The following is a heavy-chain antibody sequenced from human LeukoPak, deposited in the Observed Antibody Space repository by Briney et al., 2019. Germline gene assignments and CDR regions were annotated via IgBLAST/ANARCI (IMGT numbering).Heavy chain of an antibody. J-gene: IGHJ4*02. Sequence: GGSLRLSCAASGFTFSSYWMSWVRQAPGKGLEWVANKKQDGSEKYYVDSVKGRFTISRDNAKNSLYLQMNSLRAADTAVYYCARVGPRYYFDYWGQGTLVTVSS. CDR2: KKQDGSEK. CDR3: ARVGPRYYFDY. CDR1: GFTFSSYW. V-gene: IGHV3-7*01.